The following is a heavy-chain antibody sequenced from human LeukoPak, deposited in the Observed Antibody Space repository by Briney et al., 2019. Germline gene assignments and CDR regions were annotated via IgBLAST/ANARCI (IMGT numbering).Heavy chain of an antibody. J-gene: IGHJ4*02. Sequence: SVKVSCKASGGTFSNHAISWVRQAPGQGLEWMGGIIPIFDSAGYARKFQDRITIIADGSTDTAYMELYSLRPEDTAVYYCASGACSRTSCYSLDYWGQGTLVTVPS. V-gene: IGHV1-69*13. CDR3: ASGACSRTSCYSLDY. CDR1: GGTFSNHA. D-gene: IGHD2-2*01. CDR2: IIPIFDSA.